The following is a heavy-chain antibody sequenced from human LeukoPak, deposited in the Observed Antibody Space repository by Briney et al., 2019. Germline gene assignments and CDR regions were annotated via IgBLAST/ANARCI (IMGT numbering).Heavy chain of an antibody. CDR2: ISYDGSNK. Sequence: PGGSLRLSCAASGFTFNSYGMHWVRQAPGKGLEWVVVISYDGSNKYYADSVKGRFTISRDNSKDTLYLQMNSLRAEDTAVYYCARDRGSSGWFPYGAYLDYWGQGTLVTVSS. J-gene: IGHJ4*02. D-gene: IGHD6-19*01. V-gene: IGHV3-30*03. CDR1: GFTFNSYG. CDR3: ARDRGSSGWFPYGAYLDY.